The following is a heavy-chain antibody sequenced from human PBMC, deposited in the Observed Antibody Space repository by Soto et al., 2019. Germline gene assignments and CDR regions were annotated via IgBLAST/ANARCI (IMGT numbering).Heavy chain of an antibody. CDR3: ARLIKKGSGWKGPDY. CDR2: IYYSGST. Sequence: SETLSLTCTVSGGSTSSGGYYWSWIRQHPGKGLEWIGYIYYSGSTYYNQSLKSRVTISVDTSKNQFSLELSSVTAADTAVYYCARLIKKGSGWKGPDYWGQGTLVTVSS. V-gene: IGHV4-31*03. J-gene: IGHJ4*02. CDR1: GGSTSSGGYY. D-gene: IGHD3-22*01.